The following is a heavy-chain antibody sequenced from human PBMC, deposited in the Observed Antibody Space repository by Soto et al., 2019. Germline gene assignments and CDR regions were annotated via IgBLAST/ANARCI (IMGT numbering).Heavy chain of an antibody. Sequence: ASVKVSCKASGYTFTSYGISWVRQAPGQGLEWMGWISAYNGNTNYAQKLQGRVTMTTDTSTSTAYMELRSLRSDDTAVYYCARTGTAPKDSSGYIDDYWGQGTLVTVSS. CDR2: ISAYNGNT. J-gene: IGHJ4*02. V-gene: IGHV1-18*01. CDR3: ARTGTAPKDSSGYIDDY. D-gene: IGHD3-22*01. CDR1: GYTFTSYG.